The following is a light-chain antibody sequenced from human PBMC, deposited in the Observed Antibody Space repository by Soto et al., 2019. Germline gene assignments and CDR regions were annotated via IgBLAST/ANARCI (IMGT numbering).Light chain of an antibody. J-gene: IGLJ2*01. CDR2: GVS. Sequence: QSALTQPASLSGSPGQSITISCTGTSSDVGGYDYVSWYQQHPGKAPKLMIYGVSNRPSGVSYRFSGSKSGNTASLTISGLQAEDEADYYCNSSISGSSPVVFGGGTKLTVL. V-gene: IGLV2-14*01. CDR1: SSDVGGYDY. CDR3: NSSISGSSPVV.